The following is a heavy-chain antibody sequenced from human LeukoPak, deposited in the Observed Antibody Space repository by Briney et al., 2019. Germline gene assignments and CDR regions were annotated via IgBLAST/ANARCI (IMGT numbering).Heavy chain of an antibody. J-gene: IGHJ4*02. CDR2: IKQDGSEK. CDR1: GFTFSSYW. V-gene: IGHV3-7*01. CDR3: ARGVEYSSSWYWDY. D-gene: IGHD6-13*01. Sequence: GGSLRLSCAASGFTFSSYWMSWVRQAPGKGLEWVANIKQDGSEKYYVDSVKGRFTISRDNAKNSLYLQMNSLRAEDTAVYYCARGVEYSSSWYWDYWGQGTLVTVSS.